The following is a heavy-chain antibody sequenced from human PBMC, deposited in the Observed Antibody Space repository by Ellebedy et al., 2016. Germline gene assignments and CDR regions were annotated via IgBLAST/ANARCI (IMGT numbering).Heavy chain of an antibody. CDR2: IYPGDSDT. J-gene: IGHJ4*02. CDR1: GYSFTSYW. CDR3: ARAGGYNDYVWGSYRPYYFDY. V-gene: IGHV5-51*01. Sequence: GESLKISXKGSGYSFTSYWIGWVRQMPGKGLEWMGIIYPGDSDTRYSPSFQGQVTISADKSISTAYLQWSSLKASDTAMYYCARAGGYNDYVWGSYRPYYFDYWGQGTLVTVSS. D-gene: IGHD3-16*02.